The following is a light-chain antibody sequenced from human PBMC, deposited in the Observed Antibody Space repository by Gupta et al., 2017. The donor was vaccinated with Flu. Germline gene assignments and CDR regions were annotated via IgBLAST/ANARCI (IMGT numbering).Light chain of an antibody. CDR1: QIIGSD. V-gene: IGKV3-15*01. J-gene: IGKJ3*01. Sequence: GERVTLSCRASQIIGSDVAWYQQKLGQPPRLLIYGAGTRAADIPGRFSGSGSATQFPLTISSLQSEDFAVYYCQQYNKWPFTFGPGTKVDVK. CDR2: GAG. CDR3: QQYNKWPFT.